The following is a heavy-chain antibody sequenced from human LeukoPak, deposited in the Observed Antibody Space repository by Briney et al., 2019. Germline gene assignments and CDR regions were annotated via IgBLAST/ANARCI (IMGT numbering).Heavy chain of an antibody. J-gene: IGHJ6*02. V-gene: IGHV1-69*13. CDR2: IIPIFGTA. CDR1: GGTFSSYA. D-gene: IGHD2-2*01. Sequence: GASVTVSCKASGGTFSSYAISWVRQAPGQGLEWMGGIIPIFGTANYAQKFQGRVTITADESTSTAYMELSSLRSEDTAVYYCARDRPRYCSSTSCLDYYYGMDVWGQGTTVTVSS. CDR3: ARDRPRYCSSTSCLDYYYGMDV.